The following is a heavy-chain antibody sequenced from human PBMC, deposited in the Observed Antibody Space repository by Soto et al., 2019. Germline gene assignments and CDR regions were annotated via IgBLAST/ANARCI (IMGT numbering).Heavy chain of an antibody. D-gene: IGHD5-12*01. J-gene: IGHJ2*01. Sequence: GGSLRLSCAASGFTFSSYDMHWVRQATGKGLEWVSAIGTAGDTYYPGSVKGRFTISRENAKNSLYLQMNSLRAGDTAVYYCARAPRDGYNFWYFDLWGRGALVTVSS. CDR2: IGTAGDT. V-gene: IGHV3-13*04. CDR3: ARAPRDGYNFWYFDL. CDR1: GFTFSSYD.